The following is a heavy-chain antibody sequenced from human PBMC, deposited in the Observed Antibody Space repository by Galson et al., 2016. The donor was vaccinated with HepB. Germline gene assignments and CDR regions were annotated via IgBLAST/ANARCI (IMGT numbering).Heavy chain of an antibody. CDR3: ARGDGTNWDFDY. CDR2: IWYDGSEK. CDR1: GFTFSTYG. V-gene: IGHV3-33*01. D-gene: IGHD7-27*01. J-gene: IGHJ4*02. Sequence: SLRLSCAASGFTFSTYGMHWVRQAPGKGLEWVAVIWYDGSEKYYADSVKGRFTISRDNARNLLFLQMDGLRAEDTAVYFCARGDGTNWDFDYWGQGTLVTVSS.